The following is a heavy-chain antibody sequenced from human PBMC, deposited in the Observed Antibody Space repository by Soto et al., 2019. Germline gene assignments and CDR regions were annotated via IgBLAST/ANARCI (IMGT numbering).Heavy chain of an antibody. D-gene: IGHD3-16*01. Sequence: EVQLVESGGGLVQPGGSLRLSCAASGFTVSTKYMSWVRQAPGKGLEWVSVIYSGGSTCYADSSRGRVTISRDNSKNTVNLQMTSLRDEDTAVYYCARDPWASDYWGQGTMVTVSS. J-gene: IGHJ4*02. CDR3: ARDPWASDY. CDR1: GFTVSTKY. V-gene: IGHV3-66*01. CDR2: IYSGGST.